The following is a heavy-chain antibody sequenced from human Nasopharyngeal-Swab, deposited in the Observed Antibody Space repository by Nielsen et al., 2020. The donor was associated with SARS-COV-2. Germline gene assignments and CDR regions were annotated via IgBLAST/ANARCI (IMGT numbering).Heavy chain of an antibody. CDR2: ISGSGGST. J-gene: IGHJ6*02. CDR3: AKDGGLTTFPYYYYGMDV. D-gene: IGHD4/OR15-4a*01. V-gene: IGHV3-23*01. CDR1: GFTFSSYA. Sequence: GGSLRLSCAASGFTFSSYAMSWGRQAPGTWLELVSAISGSGGSTYYADSVKGRFTISRDNSKNTLYLQMNSLRAEDTAVYYCAKDGGLTTFPYYYYGMDVWGQGTTVTVSS.